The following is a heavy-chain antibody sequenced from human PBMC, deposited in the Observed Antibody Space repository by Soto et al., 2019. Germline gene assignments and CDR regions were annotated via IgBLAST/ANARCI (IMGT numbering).Heavy chain of an antibody. D-gene: IGHD3-10*01. J-gene: IGHJ5*02. CDR2: IYYTGNT. V-gene: IGHV4-59*08. CDR3: ARHFGGNLYGPLGS. CDR1: GGSISTYY. Sequence: SETLSLTCTVSGGSISTYYWSWIRQPPGKGLEWIGHIYYTGNTNYNPSLKSRVTISVDMSKTEVSLKLSSVTAADSAVYFCARHFGGNLYGPLGSWGQGTLVTVSS.